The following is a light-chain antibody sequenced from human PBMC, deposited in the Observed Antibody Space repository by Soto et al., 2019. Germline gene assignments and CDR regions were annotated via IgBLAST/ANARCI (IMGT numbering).Light chain of an antibody. CDR3: QQYDDSPRT. CDR2: TGS. Sequence: DIQMTQSPSSVSASVGDRVTITCRASQAIDSWLAWYQQKPGEAPKLLIFTGSLLHSGVPPRFSGSGSGTDFTLTISSLQPEDFAVYFCQQYDDSPRTFGQGTKLEIK. V-gene: IGKV1-12*01. J-gene: IGKJ2*01. CDR1: QAIDSW.